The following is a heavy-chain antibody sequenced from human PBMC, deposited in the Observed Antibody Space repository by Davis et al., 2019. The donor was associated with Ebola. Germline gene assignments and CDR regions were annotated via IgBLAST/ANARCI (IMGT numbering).Heavy chain of an antibody. D-gene: IGHD4-11*01. CDR3: ARGEMTTVTTSYYYYGLDV. CDR1: GFTFSSYE. J-gene: IGHJ6*02. CDR2: ISSSGSTI. V-gene: IGHV3-48*03. Sequence: PGGSLRLSCAASGFTFSSYEMNWVRQAPGKGLEWVSYISSSGSTIYYADSVKGRFTISRDNAKNSLYLQMNSLRAEDTAVYYCARGEMTTVTTSYYYYGLDVWGQGTTVTVSS.